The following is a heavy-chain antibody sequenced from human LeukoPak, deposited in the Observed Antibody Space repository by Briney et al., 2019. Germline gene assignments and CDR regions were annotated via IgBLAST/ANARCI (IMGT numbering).Heavy chain of an antibody. V-gene: IGHV3-15*01. D-gene: IGHD6-13*01. CDR3: TAVDGNIWYLHYYYAMDV. J-gene: IGHJ6*02. Sequence: GGSLRLSCAASGFTFSNAWMSWVRQAPGKGLEWVGHIKSETDGGTTDYAAPVKGRFTISRDDSKSTLYLQMNSLKTEDTALYYCTAVDGNIWYLHYYYAMDVWGQGTLVTVSS. CDR2: IKSETDGGTT. CDR1: GFTFSNAW.